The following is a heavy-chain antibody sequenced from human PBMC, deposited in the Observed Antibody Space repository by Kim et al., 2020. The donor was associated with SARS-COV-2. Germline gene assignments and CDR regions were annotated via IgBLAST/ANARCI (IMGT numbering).Heavy chain of an antibody. V-gene: IGHV1-69*13. Sequence: SVKVSCKASGGTFSSYAISWVRQAPGQGLEWMGGIIPIFGTANYAQKFQGRVTITADESTSTAYMELSSLRSEDTAVYYCARDIAAAGNLRFDYWGQGTLVTVSS. CDR3: ARDIAAAGNLRFDY. CDR1: GGTFSSYA. D-gene: IGHD6-13*01. CDR2: IIPIFGTA. J-gene: IGHJ4*02.